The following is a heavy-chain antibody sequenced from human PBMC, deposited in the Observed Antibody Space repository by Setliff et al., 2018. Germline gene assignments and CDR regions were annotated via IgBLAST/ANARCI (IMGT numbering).Heavy chain of an antibody. J-gene: IGHJ4*02. CDR2: LFPGDSDT. D-gene: IGHD3-10*01. CDR1: GYEFTNYW. V-gene: IGHV5-51*01. Sequence: GESLKISCQTSGYEFTNYWIAWVRQTPGKGLEWMGSLFPGDSDTKYSPSFQGQVTISVDTSITTAYLQWDSLQASDSAIYYCATNGASGSYYHFGSWGQGTRVTVAS. CDR3: ATNGASGSYYHFGS.